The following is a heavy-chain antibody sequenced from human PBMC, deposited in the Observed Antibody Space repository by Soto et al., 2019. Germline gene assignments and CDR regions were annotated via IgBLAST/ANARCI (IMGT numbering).Heavy chain of an antibody. CDR1: GGTFSPYT. J-gene: IGHJ4*02. Sequence: QVQLVQSGAEVKKPGSSVKVSCKASGGTFSPYTITWVRQAPGQGLEWMGRIIPMFDITNYALKFQDRVTITADRSKKTAYLEPGSPGSEDSGLDFCARGRESLIPTWAVGGDWGQGTLVTVSS. CDR3: ARGRESLIPTWAVGGD. V-gene: IGHV1-69*02. CDR2: IIPMFDIT. D-gene: IGHD3-10*01.